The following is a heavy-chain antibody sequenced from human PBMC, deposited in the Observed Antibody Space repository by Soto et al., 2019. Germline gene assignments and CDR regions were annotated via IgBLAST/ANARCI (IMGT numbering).Heavy chain of an antibody. CDR1: GFTFSTYA. CDR3: AKDGPYYDILTGFSERGNYFDY. Sequence: GSLRLSCAASGFTFSTYAMNWVRQAPGKGLEWVATVSGGGGKTYYADSVKGRFTISRDNSKNTLDLQMHSLRADDTAVYYCAKDGPYYDILTGFSERGNYFDYWGQGNQVTISS. CDR2: VSGGGGKT. D-gene: IGHD3-9*01. V-gene: IGHV3-23*01. J-gene: IGHJ4*02.